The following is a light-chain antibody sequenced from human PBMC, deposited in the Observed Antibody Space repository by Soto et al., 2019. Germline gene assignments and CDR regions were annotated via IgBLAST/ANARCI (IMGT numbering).Light chain of an antibody. J-gene: IGKJ1*01. Sequence: EIVMTQSPATLSVSPGERATLSCRASQSVGSNLAWYQQKPSQAPRLLIYGASTRATGIPARFSGSGSGTEFTLTISSLQSEDFALYFCQKYNNWPPDRTFGQGTKVEIK. CDR1: QSVGSN. CDR2: GAS. CDR3: QKYNNWPPDRT. V-gene: IGKV3-15*01.